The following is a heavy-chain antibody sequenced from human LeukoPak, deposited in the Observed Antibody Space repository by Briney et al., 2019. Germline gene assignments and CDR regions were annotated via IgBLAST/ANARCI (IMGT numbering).Heavy chain of an antibody. CDR1: GFTFSSYS. Sequence: PGGSLRLSCAASGFTFSSYSMNWVRQAPGKGLEWVSYISSSSSTIYYADSVKGRFTISRDNAKNSLYLQMNSLRAEDTAVYYCASPRGFDYWGQGTLVTVSS. CDR3: ASPRGFDY. V-gene: IGHV3-48*04. CDR2: ISSSSSTI. J-gene: IGHJ4*02.